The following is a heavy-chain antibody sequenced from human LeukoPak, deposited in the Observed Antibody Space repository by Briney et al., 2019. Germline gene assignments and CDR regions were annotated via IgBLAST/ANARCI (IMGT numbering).Heavy chain of an antibody. J-gene: IGHJ4*02. CDR1: GFTFSSYS. Sequence: GGSLRLSCAASGFTFSSYSMNWVRQAPGEGLEWVSYISSSSSTIYYADSVKGRFTISRDNAKDSLYLQMNSLRAEDTAVYYCARPRRDTGYDSDLLDYWGQGTLVIVSS. D-gene: IGHD5-12*01. CDR3: ARPRRDTGYDSDLLDY. V-gene: IGHV3-48*01. CDR2: ISSSSSTI.